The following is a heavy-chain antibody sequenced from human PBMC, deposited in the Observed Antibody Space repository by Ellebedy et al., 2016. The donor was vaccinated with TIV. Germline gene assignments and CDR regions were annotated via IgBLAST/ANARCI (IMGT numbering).Heavy chain of an antibody. CDR1: GGTFSSYA. D-gene: IGHD5-24*01. J-gene: IGHJ4*02. CDR2: IIPILGIA. V-gene: IGHV1-69*04. CDR3: ARDSDGYNSNY. Sequence: AASVKVSCKASGGTFSSYAISWVRQAPGQGLEWMGRIIPILGIANYAQKFQGRVTITADKSTSTAYMELSSLRSEDTAVYYCARDSDGYNSNYWGQGTLVTVSS.